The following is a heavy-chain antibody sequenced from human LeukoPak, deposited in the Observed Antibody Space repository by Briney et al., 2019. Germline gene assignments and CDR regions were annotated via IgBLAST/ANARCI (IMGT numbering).Heavy chain of an antibody. Sequence: GGSLRLSCAASGFTFSSYAMHWVRQAPGKGLEWVAVISYDGSNKYYADSVKGRFTISRDNSKNTLYLQMNSLRAEDTAVYYCARGPNYYDSSGYIDYWGQGTLVTVSS. CDR1: GFTFSSYA. CDR2: ISYDGSNK. D-gene: IGHD3-22*01. V-gene: IGHV3-30*04. CDR3: ARGPNYYDSSGYIDY. J-gene: IGHJ4*02.